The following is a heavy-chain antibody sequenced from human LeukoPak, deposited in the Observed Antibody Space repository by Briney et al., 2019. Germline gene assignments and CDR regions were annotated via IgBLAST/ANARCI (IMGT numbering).Heavy chain of an antibody. CDR1: GYSFTRYW. Sequence: GESLKISCKGSGYSFTRYWIGWVRQMPGKGLEWMAIVYPGDSDTRYSPSFQGQVTISADKSTNTAYLQWSSLKASDTAMYYCARSPSGSFSYFLDFWGQGTLVTVSS. CDR3: ARSPSGSFSYFLDF. D-gene: IGHD1-26*01. CDR2: VYPGDSDT. V-gene: IGHV5-51*01. J-gene: IGHJ4*02.